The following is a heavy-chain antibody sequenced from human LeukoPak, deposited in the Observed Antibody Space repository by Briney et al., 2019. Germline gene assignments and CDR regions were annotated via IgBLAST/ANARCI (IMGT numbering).Heavy chain of an antibody. D-gene: IGHD3-9*01. J-gene: IGHJ4*02. CDR1: GFTFSRDW. Sequence: GGSLRLSCAASGFTFSRDWMSWVRQAPGKGLEWVANTKPGGSEQYYVDSVKGRFTISRDNAKNSLYLQINSLRAEDTAVYYCARQRQASYGILTGYYFFDCWGQGTLVTVSS. V-gene: IGHV3-7*01. CDR3: ARQRQASYGILTGYYFFDC. CDR2: TKPGGSEQ.